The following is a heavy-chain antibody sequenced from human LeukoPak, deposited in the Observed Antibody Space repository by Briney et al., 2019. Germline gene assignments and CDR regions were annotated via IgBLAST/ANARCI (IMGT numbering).Heavy chain of an antibody. CDR3: ARGGQGDGYSADEAFDV. Sequence: SQTLSLTCAISGDSVSSNSSWNWIRQSPSRGLEWLGRTYYRSKWYNDYVVSVKSRININPDTSKNQFSLQLNSVTPEDTAVYYCARGGQGDGYSADEAFDVWGQGTMVTVS. D-gene: IGHD5-18*01. CDR2: TYYRSKWYN. J-gene: IGHJ3*01. V-gene: IGHV6-1*01. CDR1: GDSVSSNSS.